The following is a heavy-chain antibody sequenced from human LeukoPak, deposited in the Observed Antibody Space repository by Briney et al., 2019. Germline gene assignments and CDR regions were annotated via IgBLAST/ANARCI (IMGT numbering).Heavy chain of an antibody. Sequence: PGESLRLSCATSGFTVSSNYMSWVRHAPGKGMEWVSVIYSGGGTDYADSVKGRFTISRDNSKNTLYLQMDSLRVEDTASYYCARRAVTGRAAAGFDIWGQGTMVTVSS. D-gene: IGHD1-1*01. J-gene: IGHJ3*02. CDR3: ARRAVTGRAAAGFDI. CDR1: GFTVSSNY. V-gene: IGHV3-53*05. CDR2: IYSGGGT.